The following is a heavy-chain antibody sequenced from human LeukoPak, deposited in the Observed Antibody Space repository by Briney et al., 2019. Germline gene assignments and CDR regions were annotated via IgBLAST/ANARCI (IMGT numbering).Heavy chain of an antibody. CDR2: ISSSGSTI. J-gene: IGHJ6*03. V-gene: IGHV3-11*04. Sequence: GGSLRLSCAASGFTFSDYYMSWIRQAPGKGLEWVSYISSSGSTIYYADSVKGRFTISRDNAKNSLYLQMNSLRAEDTAVYYCARFPLKYDYVWGSYDYHYMDVWGKGTTVTVSS. D-gene: IGHD3-16*01. CDR1: GFTFSDYY. CDR3: ARFPLKYDYVWGSYDYHYMDV.